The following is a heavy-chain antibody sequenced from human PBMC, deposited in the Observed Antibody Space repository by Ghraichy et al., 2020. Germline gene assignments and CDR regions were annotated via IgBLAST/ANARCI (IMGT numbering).Heavy chain of an antibody. D-gene: IGHD6-13*01. V-gene: IGHV3-23*01. CDR1: GFTVNNYA. Sequence: GGSLRLSCVASGFTVNNYAMSWVRQAPGKGLEWVSGISGSGGSTYYADSVKGRFTISRDNSKNTLYLQMNSLRAEDTAVYYCAKDARIAAAGIFSYWGQGTLVTVSS. J-gene: IGHJ4*02. CDR3: AKDARIAAAGIFSY. CDR2: ISGSGGST.